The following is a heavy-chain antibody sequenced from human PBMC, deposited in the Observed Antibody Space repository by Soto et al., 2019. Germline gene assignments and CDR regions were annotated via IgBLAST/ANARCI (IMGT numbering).Heavy chain of an antibody. CDR1: GGSIGGYY. CDR2: IYSSGST. J-gene: IGHJ4*02. D-gene: IGHD6-19*01. Sequence: SETLSLTCTVSGGSIGGYYWTWIRQPPGKGLEWIGYIYSSGSTNYHPSLKSRVTISVDTSKNQFSLKLSSVTAADTPVYYCARRNNSGWAHFDYWGQGILVTVSS. V-gene: IGHV4-59*01. CDR3: ARRNNSGWAHFDY.